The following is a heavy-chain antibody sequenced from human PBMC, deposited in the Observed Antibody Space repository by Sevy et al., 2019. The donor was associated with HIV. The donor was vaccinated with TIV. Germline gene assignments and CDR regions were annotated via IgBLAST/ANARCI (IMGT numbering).Heavy chain of an antibody. V-gene: IGHV3-43*01. CDR3: AKDIAVTRGDWYYGMDV. CDR2: ISWDGGST. J-gene: IGHJ6*02. D-gene: IGHD4-17*01. CDR1: GFSLDDYT. Sequence: GGSLRLSCAASGFSLDDYTMHWVRQAPGKGLEWVSLISWDGGSTYYADSVKGRFTISRDNSKNSLYLQMNSLRTEDTALYYCAKDIAVTRGDWYYGMDVWGQGSTVTVSS.